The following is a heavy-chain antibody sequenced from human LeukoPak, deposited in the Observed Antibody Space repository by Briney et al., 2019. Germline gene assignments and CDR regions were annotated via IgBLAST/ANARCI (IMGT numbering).Heavy chain of an antibody. V-gene: IGHV3-66*01. CDR2: IYSGGST. J-gene: IGHJ4*02. CDR3: ARDPHIAAAGTIFDY. CDR1: GFTVSSNY. D-gene: IGHD6-13*01. Sequence: GGSLRLSCAASGFTVSSNYMSWVRQAPGKGLEWVSVIYSGGSTYYADSVKGRFTISRDNAKNSLYLQMNSLRDEDSAVYYCARDPHIAAAGTIFDYWGQGTLVTVSS.